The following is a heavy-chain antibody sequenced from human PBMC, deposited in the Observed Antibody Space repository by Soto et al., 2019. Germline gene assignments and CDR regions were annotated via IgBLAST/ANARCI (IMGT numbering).Heavy chain of an antibody. CDR1: GYTFTSYG. D-gene: IGHD6-19*01. J-gene: IGHJ3*02. CDR2: ISAYNGNT. V-gene: IGHV1-18*01. CDR3: ARRKQSPSAFDI. Sequence: GASVKVSCKASGYTFTSYGISWVRQAPGQGLEWMGWISAYNGNTNYAQKLQGRVTMTTDTSTGTAYMELRSLRSDDTSVYYCARRKQSPSAFDIWGQGTMVTVSS.